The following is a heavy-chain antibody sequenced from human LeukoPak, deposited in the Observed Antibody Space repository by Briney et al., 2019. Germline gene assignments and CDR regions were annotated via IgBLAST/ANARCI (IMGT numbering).Heavy chain of an antibody. V-gene: IGHV4-38-2*02. D-gene: IGHD5-18*01. J-gene: IGHJ5*02. CDR1: GYSISSGYY. CDR3: AVNTAMVTNWFDP. Sequence: SETLSLTCTVSGYSISSGYYWGWIRQPPGKGLEWIGSIYHSGSTYYNPSLKSRVTISVDTSKNQFSLKLSSVTAADTAVYYCAVNTAMVTNWFDPWGQGTLVTVSS. CDR2: IYHSGST.